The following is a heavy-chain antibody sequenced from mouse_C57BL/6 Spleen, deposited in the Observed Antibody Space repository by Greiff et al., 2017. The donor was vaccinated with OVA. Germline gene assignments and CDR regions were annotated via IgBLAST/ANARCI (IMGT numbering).Heavy chain of an antibody. CDR2: INPSSGYT. D-gene: IGHD1-1*01. V-gene: IGHV1-4*01. CDR1: GYTFTSYT. CDR3: ARSVTTVVAEWYFDV. J-gene: IGHJ1*03. Sequence: VKLMESGAELARPGASVKMSCKASGYTFTSYTMHWVKQRPGQGLEWIGYINPSSGYTKYNQKFKDKATLTADKSSSTAYMQLSSLTSEDSAVYYCARSVTTVVAEWYFDVWGTGTTVTVSS.